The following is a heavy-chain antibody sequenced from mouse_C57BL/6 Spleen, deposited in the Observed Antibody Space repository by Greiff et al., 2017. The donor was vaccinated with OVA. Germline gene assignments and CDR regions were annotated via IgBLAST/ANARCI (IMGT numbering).Heavy chain of an antibody. CDR2: IDPSDSET. J-gene: IGHJ2*01. Sequence: QVQLQQPGAELVRPGSSVKLSCKASGYTFTSYWMHWVKQRPIQGLEWIGNIDPSDSETHSTQKLKDKATLTVANATSAAYLQLRSLTSEDSAVYYGARRGGDYFGDWGKGTTLTVAS. V-gene: IGHV1-52*01. CDR1: GYTFTSYW. CDR3: ARRGGDYFGD.